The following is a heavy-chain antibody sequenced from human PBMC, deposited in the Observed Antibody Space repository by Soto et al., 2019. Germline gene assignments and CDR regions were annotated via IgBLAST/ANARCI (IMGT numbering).Heavy chain of an antibody. CDR3: ARGQLLGGGTEYNWFDP. Sequence: QVQLVQSGAEVKKPGASVKVSCKASGYTFTGYYMHWVRQAPGQGLEWMGWINPNSGGTNYAQRFQGWVTMTRDTSISTAYMELSRLRSDDTAVYYCARGQLLGGGTEYNWFDPWGQGTLVTVSS. CDR1: GYTFTGYY. CDR2: INPNSGGT. D-gene: IGHD2-15*01. J-gene: IGHJ5*02. V-gene: IGHV1-2*04.